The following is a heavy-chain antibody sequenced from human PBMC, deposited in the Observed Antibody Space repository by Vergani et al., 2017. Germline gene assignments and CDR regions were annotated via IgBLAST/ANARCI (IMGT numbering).Heavy chain of an antibody. D-gene: IGHD2-2*01. J-gene: IGHJ4*02. CDR3: ARESRD. V-gene: IGHV4-59*02. CDR1: GASVNSYY. CDR2: VSFRGDT. Sequence: QVKLQESGPGLVKPSETLSLTCTVSGASVNSYYWSWIRQPPGKGLEWMGYVSFRGDTLYDPSVKGRMTISLNTSSNQFSLYLTSVTAADTAVYYCARESRDWGQGTLVTVSS.